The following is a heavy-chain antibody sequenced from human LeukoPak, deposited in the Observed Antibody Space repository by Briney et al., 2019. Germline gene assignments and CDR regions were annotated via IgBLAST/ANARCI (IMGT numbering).Heavy chain of an antibody. V-gene: IGHV3-23*01. Sequence: GGSLRLSCAASGFTFNNYAMNWVRQAPGKGLEWVSHISPSGDSTYYADSVKGRFTISRDNSKNTLYLQMNSLRAEDTAVYYCARETGLRTFDYWGQGTLVTVSS. CDR1: GFTFNNYA. J-gene: IGHJ4*02. CDR3: ARETGLRTFDY. CDR2: ISPSGDST. D-gene: IGHD4-17*01.